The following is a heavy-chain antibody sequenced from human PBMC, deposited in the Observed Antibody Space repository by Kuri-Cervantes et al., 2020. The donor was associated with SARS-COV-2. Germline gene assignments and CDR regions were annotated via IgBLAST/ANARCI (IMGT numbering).Heavy chain of an antibody. CDR3: AKDSRYDFWSGYYFDY. CDR2: ISYDGSNK. CDR1: GFTFSSYG. J-gene: IGHJ4*02. D-gene: IGHD3-3*01. Sequence: GGSLRLSCAASGFTFSSYGMHWVRQAPGKGLEWVAVISYDGSNKYYADSVKGRFTISRDNSKNTLYLQMNSLRAEDTAVYYCAKDSRYDFWSGYYFDYWGQGTLVTVSS. V-gene: IGHV3-30*18.